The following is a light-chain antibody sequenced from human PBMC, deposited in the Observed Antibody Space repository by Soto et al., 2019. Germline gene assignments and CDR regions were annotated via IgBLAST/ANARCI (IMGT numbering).Light chain of an antibody. CDR2: KAS. V-gene: IGKV1-5*03. CDR1: QSISSW. J-gene: IGKJ5*01. Sequence: DIQLTQSPSTLYESVGDKVIITGRASQSISSWLAWYQQKPGKAPKLLIYKASSLESGVPSRFSGSGSGTEFTLAFSSLQPDDFATYYLQLYDSYLSTFGQGTRLEIK. CDR3: QLYDSYLST.